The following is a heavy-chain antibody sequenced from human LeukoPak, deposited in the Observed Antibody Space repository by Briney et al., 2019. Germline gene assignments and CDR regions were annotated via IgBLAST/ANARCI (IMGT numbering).Heavy chain of an antibody. CDR1: GFTFSSYG. CDR3: ACSSGYRNDAFDI. CDR2: IWYDGSNK. V-gene: IGHV3-33*01. D-gene: IGHD3-22*01. J-gene: IGHJ3*02. Sequence: QAGGSLRLSCAASGFTFSSYGMHWVRQAPGKGLEWVAVIWYDGSNKYYADSVKGRFTISRDNSKNTLYLQMNSLRAEDTAVYYAACSSGYRNDAFDIWGQGTMVTVSS.